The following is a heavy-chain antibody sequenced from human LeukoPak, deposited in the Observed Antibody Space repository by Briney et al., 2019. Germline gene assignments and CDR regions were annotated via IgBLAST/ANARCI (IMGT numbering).Heavy chain of an antibody. CDR2: IYYSGST. CDR1: GGSISSYY. CDR3: ARVHDSSGYYYGY. D-gene: IGHD3-22*01. V-gene: IGHV4-59*01. Sequence: SETLSLTCTVSGGSISSYYWSWIRQPPGKGLEWIGYIYYSGSTNYNPSLKSRVTISVDTSKNQFSLKLSSVTAADTAVYYCARVHDSSGYYYGYWGQGTLVTVSS. J-gene: IGHJ4*02.